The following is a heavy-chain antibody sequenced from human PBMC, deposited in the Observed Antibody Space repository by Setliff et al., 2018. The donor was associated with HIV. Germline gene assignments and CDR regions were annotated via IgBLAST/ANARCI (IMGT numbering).Heavy chain of an antibody. CDR1: RDSIKNYC. V-gene: IGHV4-59*12. Sequence: SETLSLTCTVSRDSIKNYCWNWIRQPPGKGLAWIGKIYYSGNTFYNSSLKSRVSISVDTSKNQFSLKLSSVTAADTAVYYCARFCSGGSCPDYWGQGTLVTVSS. D-gene: IGHD2-15*01. J-gene: IGHJ4*02. CDR2: IYYSGNT. CDR3: ARFCSGGSCPDY.